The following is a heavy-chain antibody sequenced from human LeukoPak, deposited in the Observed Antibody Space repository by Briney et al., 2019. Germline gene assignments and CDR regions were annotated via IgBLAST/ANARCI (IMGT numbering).Heavy chain of an antibody. CDR3: AINHRDGYSELGY. CDR2: ISISSDI. Sequence: GGSLRLSCAASGFTFSNYGMNWVRQAPGKGPEWVSSISISSDIYYSDSVKGRFTISRDNAKNSLYLQMNSLGAEDTAVYYCAINHRDGYSELGYWGQGTLVTVSS. V-gene: IGHV3-21*01. D-gene: IGHD5-24*01. CDR1: GFTFSNYG. J-gene: IGHJ4*02.